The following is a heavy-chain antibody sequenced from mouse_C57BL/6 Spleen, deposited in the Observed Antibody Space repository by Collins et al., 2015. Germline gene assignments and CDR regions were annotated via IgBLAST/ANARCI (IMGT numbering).Heavy chain of an antibody. D-gene: IGHD2-2*01. V-gene: IGHV1-61*01. J-gene: IGHJ3*01. CDR2: IDPSDSRT. Sequence: QVQLQQPGAELVRPGASVKLSCKASGYTFANSWMNWVKQRPGQGLEWIGMIDPSDSRTHYNQMFKDKATLTVDKSSSIAYMVLISLTSEDSAVYYCAKEGYDAYWGQGTLITVSA. CDR3: AKEGYDAY. CDR1: GYTFANSW.